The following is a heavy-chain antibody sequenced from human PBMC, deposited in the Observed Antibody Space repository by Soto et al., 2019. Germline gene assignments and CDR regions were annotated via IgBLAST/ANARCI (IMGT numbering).Heavy chain of an antibody. D-gene: IGHD3-22*01. CDR3: AYDSSGYSYYFDY. V-gene: IGHV3-74*01. CDR2: INSDGSST. J-gene: IGHJ4*02. Sequence: PGGSLRLSCAASGFTFSSYWMHWVRQAPGKGLVWVSRINSDGSSTSYADSVKGRFTISRDNAKNTLYLQMNSLRAEDTAVYYCAYDSSGYSYYFDYWGQGTLVTVSS. CDR1: GFTFSSYW.